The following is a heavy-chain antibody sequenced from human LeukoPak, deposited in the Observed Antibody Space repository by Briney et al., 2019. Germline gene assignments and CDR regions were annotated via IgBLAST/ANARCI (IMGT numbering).Heavy chain of an antibody. CDR1: GLTFSTSG. D-gene: IGHD1-14*01. J-gene: IGHJ4*02. Sequence: GGSLRLSCTASGLTFSTSGFNWVRQAPGKGLEWVASIGPTGSDRYHADSIKGQFTISRDNANNFLYLQMNSLRAEDTAVYYCATETNGRHYDYWGQGILLTVSS. CDR3: ATETNGRHYDY. V-gene: IGHV3-21*06. CDR2: IGPTGSDR.